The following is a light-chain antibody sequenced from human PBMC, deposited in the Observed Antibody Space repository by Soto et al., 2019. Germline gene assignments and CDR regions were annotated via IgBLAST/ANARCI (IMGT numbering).Light chain of an antibody. J-gene: IGLJ1*01. CDR3: GSWDSSLTYV. Sequence: QSVLTQPPSVSAAPVQKVTISCSGSSSNIGNNFVTWYQQLPGTAPKLLIYDNNKRPSGIPDRFSGSQSGTSATLGITGLQTGDEAVYYCGSWDSSLTYVFGTGTKVTVL. V-gene: IGLV1-51*01. CDR1: SSNIGNNF. CDR2: DNN.